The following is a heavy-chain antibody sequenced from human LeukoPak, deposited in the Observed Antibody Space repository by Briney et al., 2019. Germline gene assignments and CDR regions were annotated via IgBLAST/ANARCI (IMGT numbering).Heavy chain of an antibody. CDR1: GYTFTDYY. J-gene: IGHJ4*02. V-gene: IGHV1-2*02. D-gene: IGHD5-18*01. Sequence: ASVKVSCKASGYTFTDYYIHWVRQAPGQGLEWMGWISPNSGGSNYAQKFQGRVTMTRDTSINTAYMELSRLRSDDAAVYFCARDSSRGYTYAFDYWGQGTLVSVCS. CDR2: ISPNSGGS. CDR3: ARDSSRGYTYAFDY.